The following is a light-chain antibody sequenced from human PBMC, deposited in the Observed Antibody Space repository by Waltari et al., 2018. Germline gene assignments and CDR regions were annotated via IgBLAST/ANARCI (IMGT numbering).Light chain of an antibody. CDR1: QSVSIK. CDR3: QQYSSSPYT. V-gene: IGKV3D-15*02. CDR2: DAS. J-gene: IGKJ2*01. Sequence: EIVMTQSPANLSVSPGESATLSCRASQSVSIKLAWYQQKPGQAPRLLISDASTRATVIPPRFSGSGSGTDFTLTISRLEPEDFAVYYCQQYSSSPYTFGQGTKLEIK.